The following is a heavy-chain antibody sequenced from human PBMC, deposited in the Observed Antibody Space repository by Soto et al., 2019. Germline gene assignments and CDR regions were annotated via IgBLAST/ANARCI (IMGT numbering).Heavy chain of an antibody. D-gene: IGHD6-6*01. CDR2: IIPILGTA. J-gene: IGHJ4*02. CDR1: GGTFSSYD. V-gene: IGHV1-69*13. CDR3: ARGGYSSSYRLDY. Sequence: ASVKVSCKASGGTFSSYDMSWVRQAPGQGLEWMGGIIPILGTADYAQKFLGRVTITADESTSTAYMELTSLTSEDTALYYCARGGYSSSYRLDYWGQGTRVTVSS.